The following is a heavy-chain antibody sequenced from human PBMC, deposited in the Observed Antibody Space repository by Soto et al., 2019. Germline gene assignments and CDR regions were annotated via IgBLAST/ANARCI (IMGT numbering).Heavy chain of an antibody. Sequence: PGESLKISCRISGYIFTTFCINWVRQMPGEGMEWMGKFDPTDSYMNYSPSFQGHVTISVDESISTAYLQWSSLKASDTAIYFCARARRTRGDGYNPFDYWGQGTMVIVSS. D-gene: IGHD2-21*01. CDR1: GYIFTTFC. J-gene: IGHJ4*02. CDR3: ARARRTRGDGYNPFDY. CDR2: FDPTDSYM. V-gene: IGHV5-10-1*01.